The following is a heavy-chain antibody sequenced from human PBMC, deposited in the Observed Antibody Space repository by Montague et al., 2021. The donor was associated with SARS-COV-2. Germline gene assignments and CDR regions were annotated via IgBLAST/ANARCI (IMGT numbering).Heavy chain of an antibody. V-gene: IGHV4-34*01. D-gene: IGHD6-6*01. CDR1: GGSFSGYY. J-gene: IGHJ6*03. Sequence: SETLSLTCAVYGGSFSGYYWSWIRQPPGKGLEWIGEINHSGSTNXNPSLKSRVTISMDTSKSQFSLKLSSVTAADTAVYYCARGVRQLGVRYYYYYIDVWDKGTTVTVSS. CDR3: ARGVRQLGVRYYYYYIDV. CDR2: INHSGST.